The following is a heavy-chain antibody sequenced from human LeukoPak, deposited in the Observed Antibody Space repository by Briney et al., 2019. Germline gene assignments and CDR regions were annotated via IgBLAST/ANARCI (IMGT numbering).Heavy chain of an antibody. J-gene: IGHJ4*02. CDR1: GFTFSSYG. Sequence: GGSLRLSCAASGFTFSSYGMHWVRQAPGKGLEWVAVIWYDGSNKYYADPVKGRFTISRDNSKNTLYLQMNSLRAEDTAVYYCARDPSTIAVAGLDYWGQGTLVTASS. V-gene: IGHV3-33*01. CDR3: ARDPSTIAVAGLDY. CDR2: IWYDGSNK. D-gene: IGHD6-19*01.